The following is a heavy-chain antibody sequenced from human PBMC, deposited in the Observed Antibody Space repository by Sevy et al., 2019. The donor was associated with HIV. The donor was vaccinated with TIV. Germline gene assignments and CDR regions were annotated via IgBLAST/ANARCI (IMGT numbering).Heavy chain of an antibody. Sequence: GGSLRLSCAASGFTFSSYGMHWVRQAPGKGLEWVAGIWYDGNNKDYADSAKGRFTISRDNSKNTVYLQMNSLRAEDTAVYYCAKGIAAAGYYFDFWGQGTLVTVSS. CDR1: GFTFSSYG. CDR3: AKGIAAAGYYFDF. J-gene: IGHJ4*02. CDR2: IWYDGNNK. D-gene: IGHD6-13*01. V-gene: IGHV3-33*06.